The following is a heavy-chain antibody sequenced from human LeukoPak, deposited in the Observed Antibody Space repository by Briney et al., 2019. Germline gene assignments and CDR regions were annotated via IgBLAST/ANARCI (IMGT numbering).Heavy chain of an antibody. CDR2: FYYSGST. Sequence: SETLSLTRTVSVGSISSYYWSWIRQPPGKGLEWIGDFYYSGSTNYNPSLKSRVTILADTSKNQLSLKLRSVTAADTAMYYCARVTGYMTEDYFDYWGQGTLITVSS. V-gene: IGHV4-59*01. D-gene: IGHD6-13*01. CDR3: ARVTGYMTEDYFDY. CDR1: VGSISSYY. J-gene: IGHJ4*02.